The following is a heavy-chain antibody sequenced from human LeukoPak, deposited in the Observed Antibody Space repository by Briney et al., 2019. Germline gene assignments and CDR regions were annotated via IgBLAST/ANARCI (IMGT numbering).Heavy chain of an antibody. J-gene: IGHJ3*02. CDR2: ISSSSSYI. CDR3: ARDVQRGGAFDI. D-gene: IGHD2-15*01. V-gene: IGHV3-21*01. Sequence: PGGSLRLSCAASGFTFSSYSMNWVRQAPGKGLEWVSSISSSSSYIYYADSVKGRFTISRDNAKNSLYLQMNSLRAEDTAVYYCARDVQRGGAFDIWGQGTMVTVSS. CDR1: GFTFSSYS.